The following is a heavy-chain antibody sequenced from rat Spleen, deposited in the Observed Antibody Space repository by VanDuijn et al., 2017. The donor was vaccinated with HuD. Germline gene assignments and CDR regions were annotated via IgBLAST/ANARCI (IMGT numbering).Heavy chain of an antibody. CDR1: GFTFSNYG. J-gene: IGHJ3*01. V-gene: IGHV5-19*01. D-gene: IGHD1-6*01. CDR3: ATQIYYGLLLREGFSY. CDR2: ISPSGGST. Sequence: EVQLVESGGGLVQPGRSLKLSCAASGFTFSNYGMHWIRQAPTKGLEWVASISPSGGSTYYRDSVKGRFTISRDNAKSTLYLQMDSLRSEDTATYYCATQIYYGLLLREGFSYWGQGTLVTVSS.